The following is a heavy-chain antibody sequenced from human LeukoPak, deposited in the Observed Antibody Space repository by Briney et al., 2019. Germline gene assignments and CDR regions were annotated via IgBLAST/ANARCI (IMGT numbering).Heavy chain of an antibody. D-gene: IGHD3-3*01. CDR1: GGSISSSSYY. CDR3: ARERSAYDFWSESYYGMDV. V-gene: IGHV4-39*02. J-gene: IGHJ6*02. CDR2: IYYSGST. Sequence: PSETLSLTCTVSGGSISSSSYYWGWIRQPPGKGLEWIGSIYYSGSTYYNPSLKSRVTISVDTSKNQFSLKLSSVTAADTAVYYCARERSAYDFWSESYYGMDVWGQGTTVTVSS.